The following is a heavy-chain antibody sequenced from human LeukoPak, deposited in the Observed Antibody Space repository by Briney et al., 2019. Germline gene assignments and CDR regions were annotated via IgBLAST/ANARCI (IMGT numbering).Heavy chain of an antibody. CDR3: ARGVGLVSGVDY. J-gene: IGHJ4*02. CDR1: GFTFSSYA. D-gene: IGHD1-26*01. V-gene: IGHV3-30-3*01. Sequence: GRSLRLSCAASGFTFSSYAMHWVRQAPGKGLEWVAVISCDGSNKYYADSVKGRFTISRDNSKNTLYLQMNSLRAEDTAVYYCARGVGLVSGVDYWGQGTLVTVSS. CDR2: ISCDGSNK.